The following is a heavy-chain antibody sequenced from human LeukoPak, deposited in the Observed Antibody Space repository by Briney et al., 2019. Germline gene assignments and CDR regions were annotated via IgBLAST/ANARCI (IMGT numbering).Heavy chain of an antibody. CDR3: ARVVAAAGNNWFDP. J-gene: IGHJ5*02. CDR2: IYYTRST. CDR1: GGSISSSGYY. D-gene: IGHD6-25*01. V-gene: IGHV4-39*07. Sequence: SETLSLTCTVSGGSISSSGYYWVWIRQPPGKGLEWIGSIYYTRSTYYNPSLRSRFTISVDTSKNQFSLKLNSVTAADTAVYYCARVVAAAGNNWFDPWGQGTLVTVSS.